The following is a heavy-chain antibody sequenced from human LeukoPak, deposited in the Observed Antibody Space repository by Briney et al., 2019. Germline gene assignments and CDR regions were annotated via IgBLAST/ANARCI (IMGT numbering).Heavy chain of an antibody. V-gene: IGHV3-23*01. Sequence: GGSLRLSCAASGFTFSSYAMSWVRQAPGKGLECISGFSGSGGSTYYADSVKGRFTISRDNSKNTLYLQMNSLRAEDTAVYYCATVNLYDTDYWGQGTLVTVSS. CDR2: FSGSGGST. D-gene: IGHD3-9*01. CDR1: GFTFSSYA. CDR3: ATVNLYDTDY. J-gene: IGHJ4*02.